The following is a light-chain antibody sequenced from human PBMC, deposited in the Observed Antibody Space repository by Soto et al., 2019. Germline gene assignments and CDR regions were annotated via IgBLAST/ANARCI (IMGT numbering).Light chain of an antibody. CDR2: GAS. CDR1: QSVDNTY. CDR3: QQSGTSGT. J-gene: IGKJ1*01. V-gene: IGKV3-20*01. Sequence: EVVLTQSPGTLSLSPGERATLSCRARQSVDNTYLAWYQQKPGQAPRLLIYGASTRATGIPDRFSGSGSGTDFTLTISRLEPEDFAVYYCQQSGTSGTFGQGTKVEI.